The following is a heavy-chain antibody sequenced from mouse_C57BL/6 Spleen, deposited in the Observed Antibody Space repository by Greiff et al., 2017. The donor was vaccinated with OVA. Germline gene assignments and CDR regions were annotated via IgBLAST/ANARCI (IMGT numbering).Heavy chain of an antibody. V-gene: IGHV3-6*01. J-gene: IGHJ4*01. D-gene: IGHD1-1*01. Sequence: EVKLQESGPGLVKPSQSLSLTCSVTGYSITSGYYWNWIRQFPGNKLEWMGYISYDGSNNYNPSLKNRISITRDTSKNQFFLKLNSVTTEDTATYYCARGGSRGVYYAMDYWGQGTSVTVSS. CDR1: GYSITSGYY. CDR3: ARGGSRGVYYAMDY. CDR2: ISYDGSN.